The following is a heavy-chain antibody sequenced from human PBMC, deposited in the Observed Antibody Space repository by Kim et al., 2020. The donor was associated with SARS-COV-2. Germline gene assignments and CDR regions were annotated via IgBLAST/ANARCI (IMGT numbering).Heavy chain of an antibody. CDR3: ARASITMVRGELRGIDY. Sequence: FQGRVTITKDTSASTAYMELSSLRSEDTAVYYCARASITMVRGELRGIDYWGQGTLVTVSS. D-gene: IGHD3-10*01. V-gene: IGHV1-3*01. J-gene: IGHJ4*02.